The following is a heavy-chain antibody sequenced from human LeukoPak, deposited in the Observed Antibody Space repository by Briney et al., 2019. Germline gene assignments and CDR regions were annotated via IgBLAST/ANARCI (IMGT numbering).Heavy chain of an antibody. CDR3: AKVRTGRYFDY. Sequence: GGSLRLSCAASGFTFSSYAMSWVRQAPGKGLEWVSSISGTGGSTYYADSVKGRFTISRDNSNNTLFLQMNSLRAEDTAVYYCAKVRTGRYFDYWGQGTLVTVSS. CDR2: ISGTGGST. J-gene: IGHJ4*02. D-gene: IGHD1-1*01. V-gene: IGHV3-23*01. CDR1: GFTFSSYA.